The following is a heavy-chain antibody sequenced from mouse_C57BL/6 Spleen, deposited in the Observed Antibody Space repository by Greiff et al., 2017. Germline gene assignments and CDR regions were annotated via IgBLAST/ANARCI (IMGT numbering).Heavy chain of an antibody. D-gene: IGHD4-1*01. CDR1: GFTFSDYG. CDR3: ARDGANWDVGMTMDY. Sequence: EVKLMESGGGLVQPGGSLKLSCAASGFTFSDYGMAWVRQAPRTGPEWVAFISNLAYSIYYADTVTGRFTLSRENAKNTLYLEMSSLRSEDTAMYYCARDGANWDVGMTMDYWGQGTSVTVSS. J-gene: IGHJ4*01. CDR2: ISNLAYSI. V-gene: IGHV5-15*01.